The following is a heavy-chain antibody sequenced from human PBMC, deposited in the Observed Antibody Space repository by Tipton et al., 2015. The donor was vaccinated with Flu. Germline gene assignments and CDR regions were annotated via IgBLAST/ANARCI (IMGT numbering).Heavy chain of an antibody. Sequence: TLSLTCTVSGDSISDYYWSWIRQPPGKGLEWIGYIYYRGSTNYNPSLKSRVTISVDTSKNQFSLKLRSVTAADTAVYYCTGDRRSGSRGHWFDPWGQGTLVTVSS. J-gene: IGHJ5*02. V-gene: IGHV4-59*01. D-gene: IGHD1-26*01. CDR3: TGDRRSGSRGHWFDP. CDR2: IYYRGST. CDR1: GDSISDYY.